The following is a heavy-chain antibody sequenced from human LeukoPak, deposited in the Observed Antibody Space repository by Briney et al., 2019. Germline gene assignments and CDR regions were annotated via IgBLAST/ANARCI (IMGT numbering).Heavy chain of an antibody. CDR3: ARRRGCSSSSCPPDY. V-gene: IGHV5-51*01. CDR1: GYTFTTYW. J-gene: IGHJ4*02. Sequence: PGESLNISCRGSGYTFTTYWIGWVRQMPGKGLEWMGIIYPGDSDTRYGPSFQGQVTMSADKSINTAYLQWSSLKASDTAMYYCARRRGCSSSSCPPDYWGQGTLVTVSS. CDR2: IYPGDSDT. D-gene: IGHD2-2*01.